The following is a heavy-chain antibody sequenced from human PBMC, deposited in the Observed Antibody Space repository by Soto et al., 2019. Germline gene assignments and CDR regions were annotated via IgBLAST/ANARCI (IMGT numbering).Heavy chain of an antibody. CDR3: ARDRIGVAGTPHFDY. CDR1: GFSFSSYG. J-gene: IGHJ4*02. CDR2: ISYDGRNK. V-gene: IGHV3-30*03. D-gene: IGHD6-19*01. Sequence: QVQLVESGGGVVQPGRSLRLSCAASGFSFSSYGIHWVRQAPGKGLEWVAVISYDGRNKNFADSVKGRFTISRDNSKNTLFLQMSSLRVEDTAVYYCARDRIGVAGTPHFDYWGQGTLVTVSS.